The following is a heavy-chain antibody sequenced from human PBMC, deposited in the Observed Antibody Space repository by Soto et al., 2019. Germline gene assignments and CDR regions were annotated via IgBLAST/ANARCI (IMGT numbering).Heavy chain of an antibody. CDR3: ARALCFNCVCYFHYFGMDV. J-gene: IGHJ6*02. V-gene: IGHV3-23*01. Sequence: GGSLRLSCAASEFTFSNYAMSWVRQAPGKRLEWVSSISDNGGTTYYADSVKGRFTISRDNSKNTLDLQMNSLRAEDTAGYYCARALCFNCVCYFHYFGMDVWGRGTTVTVSS. CDR1: EFTFSNYA. D-gene: IGHD2-8*01. CDR2: ISDNGGTT.